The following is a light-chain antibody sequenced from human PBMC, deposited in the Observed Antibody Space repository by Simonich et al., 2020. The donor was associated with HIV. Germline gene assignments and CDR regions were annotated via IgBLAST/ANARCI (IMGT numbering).Light chain of an antibody. Sequence: DIVMTQSPLSLPVTPGEPASISCRSSQSLLHNNGYNYLDWYLQKPGQSPQLLIYLGSNRASGVPDRFSGSGSGTDFTLKISRVEAEDVGVYYCMQALQNPYTFGQGTKLEIK. J-gene: IGKJ2*01. CDR3: MQALQNPYT. CDR1: QSLLHNNGYNY. V-gene: IGKV2-28*01. CDR2: LGS.